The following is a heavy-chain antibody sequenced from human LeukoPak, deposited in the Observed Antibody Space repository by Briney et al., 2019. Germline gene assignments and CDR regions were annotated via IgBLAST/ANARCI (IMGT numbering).Heavy chain of an antibody. CDR2: INVGGGDR. CDR3: GKAEAGTYYFDY. J-gene: IGHJ4*02. D-gene: IGHD6-19*01. CDR1: GFIFRNYA. Sequence: GGSLTLSCPASGFIFRNYAMQWVRQAPGKGLAWVSAINVGGGDRCYADSVKGRFTISRDNAKNTLYLQMSSLRVEDTAVYYCGKAEAGTYYFDYWGQGTLVTVSS. V-gene: IGHV3-23*01.